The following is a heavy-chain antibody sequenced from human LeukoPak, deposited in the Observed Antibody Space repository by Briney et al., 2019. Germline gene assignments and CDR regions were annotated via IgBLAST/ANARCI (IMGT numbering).Heavy chain of an antibody. CDR1: GFTFGTFG. CDR2: IRYDGTTK. J-gene: IGHJ4*02. D-gene: IGHD3-22*01. CDR3: AKESIASSGYSSQAVGY. Sequence: GGSLRLSCAASGFTFGTFGMHWVRQAPGKGLEWVAFIRYDGTTKYYADSVKGRFTISRDDSKNTLYLQMNSLRVEDTAVYFCAKESIASSGYSSQAVGYWGQGTLVTVSS. V-gene: IGHV3-30*02.